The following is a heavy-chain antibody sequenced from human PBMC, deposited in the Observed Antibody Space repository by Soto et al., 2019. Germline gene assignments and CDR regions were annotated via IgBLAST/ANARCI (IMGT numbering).Heavy chain of an antibody. Sequence: PSETLSLTCTVSGGSISSYYWSWIRQPPGKGLEWIGYIYYSGSTNYNPSLKSRVTISVDTSKNQFSLKLSSVTAADTAVYYCARDSRLAGYYNAVDYWGQGTLVTVSS. CDR1: GGSISSYY. CDR2: IYYSGST. V-gene: IGHV4-59*01. CDR3: ARDSRLAGYYNAVDY. J-gene: IGHJ4*02. D-gene: IGHD3-9*01.